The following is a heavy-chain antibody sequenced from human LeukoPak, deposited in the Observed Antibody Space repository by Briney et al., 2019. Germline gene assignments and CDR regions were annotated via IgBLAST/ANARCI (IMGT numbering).Heavy chain of an antibody. J-gene: IGHJ6*03. Sequence: SETLSLTCTVSGGSISSYYWSWIRQPPGKGLEWIGYIYYSGSTNYNPSLKSRVTISVDTSKNQFSLKLSSVTAADTAVYYCARGPDDYSNSYYYYHMDVWGKGTTVTVSS. CDR1: GGSISSYY. CDR2: IYYSGST. CDR3: ARGPDDYSNSYYYYHMDV. V-gene: IGHV4-59*01. D-gene: IGHD4-11*01.